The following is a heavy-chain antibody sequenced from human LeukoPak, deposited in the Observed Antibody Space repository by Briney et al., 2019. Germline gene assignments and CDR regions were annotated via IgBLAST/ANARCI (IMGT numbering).Heavy chain of an antibody. CDR3: ARAGIYDSSGYSYRFFDY. D-gene: IGHD3-22*01. J-gene: IGHJ4*02. V-gene: IGHV4-31*03. Sequence: SQTLSLTCTVSGGSISSGGYYWSWIRQHPGKGLEWVGYIYYSGSTYYNPSLKSRVTISVDTSKNQFSLTLSSVTAADTPVYYCARAGIYDSSGYSYRFFDYWGQGTLVTVSS. CDR1: GGSISSGGYY. CDR2: IYYSGST.